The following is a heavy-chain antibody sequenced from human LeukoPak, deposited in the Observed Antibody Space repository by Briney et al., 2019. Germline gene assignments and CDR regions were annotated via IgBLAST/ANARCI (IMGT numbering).Heavy chain of an antibody. J-gene: IGHJ4*02. V-gene: IGHV1-46*01. Sequence: GASVKVSCKASGHTFTSYYKHWVRQPPGQGLEWMGINHPSGGSTIYAQKSQGRVTMTRDTANSTVYMERSRLRAEDTAVYYCARGWIYYFDYWGQGTLVTVSS. CDR1: GHTFTSYY. CDR2: NHPSGGST. D-gene: IGHD2-2*03. CDR3: ARGWIYYFDY.